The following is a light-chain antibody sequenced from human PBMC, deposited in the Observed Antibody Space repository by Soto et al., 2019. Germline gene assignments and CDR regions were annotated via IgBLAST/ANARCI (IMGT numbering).Light chain of an antibody. CDR3: QQYGSSPLLT. J-gene: IGKJ4*01. Sequence: EIVLTQSPGTLSLSPGERATLSCRASQSVSSSYLAWYQQKPGQAPRLLIYGASSRATGIPDRFSGSGSGTDFTLTISRLEPEDFAVYYCQQYGSSPLLTFGGGNKV. CDR2: GAS. V-gene: IGKV3-20*01. CDR1: QSVSSSY.